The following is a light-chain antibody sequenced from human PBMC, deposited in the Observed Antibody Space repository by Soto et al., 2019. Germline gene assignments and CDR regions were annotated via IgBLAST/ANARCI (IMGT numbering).Light chain of an antibody. CDR2: DVS. Sequence: QAVVTQPASVSGSPGQSITISCTGTITDVGSSNYVSWYKQHPGKAPKLMIYDVSNRPSGVSNRFSGSKSGNTASLTISGLQAEDEADYYCSSYITTSTWVFGGGTKLTVL. CDR1: ITDVGSSNY. J-gene: IGLJ2*01. V-gene: IGLV2-14*01. CDR3: SSYITTSTWV.